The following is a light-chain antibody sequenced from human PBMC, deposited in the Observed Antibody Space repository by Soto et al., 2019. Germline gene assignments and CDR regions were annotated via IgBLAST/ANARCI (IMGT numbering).Light chain of an antibody. CDR3: QQYNTFWT. CDR1: QSISSW. J-gene: IGKJ1*01. CDR2: DVS. V-gene: IGKV1-5*01. Sequence: IQMTQSPATLSASLGDRVTITCRASQSISSWLAWYQQKPGKAPKLLIYDVSTLKSGVPSRFSGSGSGTEFTLTISGLQPDDSATYYCQQYNTFWTFGQGTKVDI.